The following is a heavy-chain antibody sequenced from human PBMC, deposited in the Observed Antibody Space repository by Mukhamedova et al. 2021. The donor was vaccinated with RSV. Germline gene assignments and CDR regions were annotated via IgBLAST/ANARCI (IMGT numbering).Heavy chain of an antibody. CDR2: IYYSGSI. V-gene: IGHV4-59*08. D-gene: IGHD4-17*01. Sequence: GKPLEWLGYIYYSGSINYNPSLNDRLTITIDASKNQFSLTLTSVTPSDTAIYYCAKFPARSSVTWGQGIMVIVSS. CDR3: AKFPARSSVT. J-gene: IGHJ5*02.